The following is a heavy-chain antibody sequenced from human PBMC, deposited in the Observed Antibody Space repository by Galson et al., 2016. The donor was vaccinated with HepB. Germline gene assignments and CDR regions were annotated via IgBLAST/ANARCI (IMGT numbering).Heavy chain of an antibody. CDR1: GFTFRTYT. CDR3: AKDRYCGGGACSWSYFDL. CDR2: ISGGGGST. Sequence: SLRLSCAASGFTFRTYTMSWVRQAPGEGLEWVSGISGGGGSTYYADSVKGRLTISRDNPKNMVYLQIHSLRVEDTAVYFCAKDRYCGGGACSWSYFDLWGPGIQVTVSS. V-gene: IGHV3-23*01. D-gene: IGHD2-15*01. J-gene: IGHJ4*02.